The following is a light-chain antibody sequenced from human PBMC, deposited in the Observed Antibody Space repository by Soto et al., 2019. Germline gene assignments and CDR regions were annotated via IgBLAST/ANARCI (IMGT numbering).Light chain of an antibody. CDR2: GAS. CDR3: QQCFGTSYT. J-gene: IGKJ4*01. V-gene: IGKV1-39*01. CDR1: QNIRKF. Sequence: DIQMTQSPSSLSASVGDRVTITCRASQNIRKFLNWYQQKPGKALNLLIAGASRLQDGIPSRFSGSGSGTDFTLTIASLQPEDFATYYWQQCFGTSYTFGGRTKVDMK.